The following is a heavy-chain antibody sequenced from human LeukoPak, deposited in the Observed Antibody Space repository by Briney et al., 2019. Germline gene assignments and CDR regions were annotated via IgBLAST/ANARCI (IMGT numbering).Heavy chain of an antibody. CDR3: ANGAVAGTLDY. Sequence: SETLSLTCTVSGGSISSYYWSWIRQPPGKGLEWIGYIYYSGSTNYNPSLKSRVTISVDTSKNQFSLKLSSVTAADKAVYYCANGAVAGTLDYWGQGTLVTVSS. CDR2: IYYSGST. D-gene: IGHD6-19*01. V-gene: IGHV4-59*01. CDR1: GGSISSYY. J-gene: IGHJ4*02.